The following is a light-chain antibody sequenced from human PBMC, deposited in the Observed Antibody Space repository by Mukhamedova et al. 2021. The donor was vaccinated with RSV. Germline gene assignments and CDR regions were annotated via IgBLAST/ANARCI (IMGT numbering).Light chain of an antibody. J-gene: IGKJ2*01. V-gene: IGKV1-33*01. CDR2: DSS. Sequence: WYQRRVHGKAPRLLIYDSSNFETGFPSSFSGSVSGTDFTFTIISLHPEDIATYFCQQYENLPRTFGQGTKLEI. CDR3: QQYENLPRT.